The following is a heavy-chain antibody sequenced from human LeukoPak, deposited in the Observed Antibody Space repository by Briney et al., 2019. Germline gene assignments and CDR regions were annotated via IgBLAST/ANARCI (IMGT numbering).Heavy chain of an antibody. CDR1: GGSVSTGSYY. CDR3: ARDNPGGATEYFDC. Sequence: SETLSLTCTVSGGSVSTGSYYWSWIRQPPGKGLEWIGYIYYSGSTNYNPSLKSRVTISVDTSKNQFSLKLSSVTAADTAVYYCARDNPGGATEYFDCWGQGTLVTVSS. V-gene: IGHV4-61*01. CDR2: IYYSGST. D-gene: IGHD1-26*01. J-gene: IGHJ4*02.